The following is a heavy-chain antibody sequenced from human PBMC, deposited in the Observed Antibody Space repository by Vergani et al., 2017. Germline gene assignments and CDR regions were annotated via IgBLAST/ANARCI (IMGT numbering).Heavy chain of an antibody. V-gene: IGHV3-21*01. J-gene: IGHJ6*03. CDR2: ISSSSSYI. D-gene: IGHD2-15*01. CDR3: ARDREEVVAVTREVYYYYYMDV. Sequence: EVQLLESGGGLVKPGGSLRLSCAASGFTFSSYSMNWVRQAPGKGLEWVSSISSSSSYIYYADSVKGRFTISRDNAKNSLYLQMNSLRAEDTAVYYCARDREEVVAVTREVYYYYYMDVWGKGTTVTVSS. CDR1: GFTFSSYS.